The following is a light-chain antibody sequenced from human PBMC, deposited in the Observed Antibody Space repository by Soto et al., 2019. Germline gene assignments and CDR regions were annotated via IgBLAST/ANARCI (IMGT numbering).Light chain of an antibody. CDR1: DNDIGTYNL. Sequence: QSALTQPASVSGSPGQSITISCTGTDNDIGTYNLVSWYQQCPGTAPKVIILDVSSRPSGVSSRFSGSKSGNTASLTISALQAEDEADYYCCSYGGSRPYVFGTGTKLTVL. CDR2: DVS. CDR3: CSYGGSRPYV. V-gene: IGLV2-23*02. J-gene: IGLJ1*01.